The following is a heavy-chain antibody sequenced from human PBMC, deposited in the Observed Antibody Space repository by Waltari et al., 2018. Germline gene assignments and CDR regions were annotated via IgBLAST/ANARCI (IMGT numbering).Heavy chain of an antibody. J-gene: IGHJ4*02. CDR2: IKQDGSEK. CDR1: GYTFRSYW. D-gene: IGHD1-26*01. Sequence: EVQLVESGGGLVQPGGSLRLSCAASGYTFRSYWMSWVRQAPGKGQEWVANIKQDGSEKYYVDSVKGRFTSSRDNANNSLYLQMNSLRAEDTAVYYCARRSLVGATTCFDYWGQGTLVTVSS. CDR3: ARRSLVGATTCFDY. V-gene: IGHV3-7*01.